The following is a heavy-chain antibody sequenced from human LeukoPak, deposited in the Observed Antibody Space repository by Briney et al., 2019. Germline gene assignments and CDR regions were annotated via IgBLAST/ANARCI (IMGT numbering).Heavy chain of an antibody. J-gene: IGHJ6*03. D-gene: IGHD3-16*01. V-gene: IGHV4-34*01. CDR3: ARLGPLYSPGYYYYMDV. Sequence: SETLSLTCAVSGGSFSGYYWSWIRQPPGKGLGWIGEINHSGSTNYNPSLKSRVTISVDTSKNQFSLKLSSVTAADTAVYYGARLGPLYSPGYYYYMDVWGKGTTVTVS. CDR2: INHSGST. CDR1: GGSFSGYY.